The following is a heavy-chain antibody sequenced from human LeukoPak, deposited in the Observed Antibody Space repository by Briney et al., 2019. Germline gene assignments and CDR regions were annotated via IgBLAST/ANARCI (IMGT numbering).Heavy chain of an antibody. CDR2: INSDGSSI. CDR1: GFTFSSYW. V-gene: IGHV3-74*01. J-gene: IGHJ4*02. D-gene: IGHD2-21*02. CDR3: ARGSAYCGGDCPDY. Sequence: GGSLRLSCAASGFTFSSYWMHWVRQAPGKALVWVSHINSDGSSISYADSVKGRFTLSRDNAKNTLYLQMNSLRAEDTAVYYCARGSAYCGGDCPDYWGQGTLVTVSS.